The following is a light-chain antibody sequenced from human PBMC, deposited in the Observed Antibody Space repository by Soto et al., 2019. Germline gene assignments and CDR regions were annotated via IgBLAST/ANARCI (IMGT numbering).Light chain of an antibody. CDR2: KAS. CDR3: QQYNGFSRT. J-gene: IGKJ1*01. V-gene: IGKV1-5*03. CDR1: QSINSW. Sequence: DIQMTQSPSTLSASVGYRVTITCRASQSINSWLAWYQQKPGKAPKLLIYKASNLESGVPSRFSGSGSGTEFTLTISSLQPDDFATYYCQQYNGFSRTFGQGTKVDIK.